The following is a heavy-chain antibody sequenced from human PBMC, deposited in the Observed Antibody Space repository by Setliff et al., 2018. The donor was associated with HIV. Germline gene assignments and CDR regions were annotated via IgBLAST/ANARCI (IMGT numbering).Heavy chain of an antibody. CDR1: GFTFISYG. D-gene: IGHD3-10*01. CDR3: AKDRRYYYGSGSYAAET. V-gene: IGHV3-30*02. Sequence: GGSLRLSCAASGFTFISYGMYWVRQAPGKGLEWVTFIEHDGSKKFYADSVKGRFTISRDNSKNTLYLQMNSLRAEDTAVYYCAKDRRYYYGSGSYAAETWGQGTLVTVSS. CDR2: IEHDGSKK. J-gene: IGHJ5*02.